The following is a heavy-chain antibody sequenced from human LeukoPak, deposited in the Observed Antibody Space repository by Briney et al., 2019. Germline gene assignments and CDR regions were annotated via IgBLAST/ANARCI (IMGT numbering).Heavy chain of an antibody. J-gene: IGHJ6*02. Sequence: SETLSLTCTVSGGSISSYYWSWIRQPPGKGLEWIGYIYYSGSTNYNPSLKSRVTISVDTSKDQFSLKLSSVTAADTAVYYCARDRVGSSWPYYYYGMDVWGQGTTVTVSS. V-gene: IGHV4-59*01. CDR3: ARDRVGSSWPYYYYGMDV. CDR2: IYYSGST. CDR1: GGSISSYY. D-gene: IGHD6-13*01.